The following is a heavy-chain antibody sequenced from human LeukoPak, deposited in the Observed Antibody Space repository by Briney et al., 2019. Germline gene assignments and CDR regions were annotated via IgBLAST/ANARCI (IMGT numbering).Heavy chain of an antibody. J-gene: IGHJ4*02. V-gene: IGHV1-18*01. CDR2: ISAYNGNT. CDR3: SRSWGGMWELLPPEDY. D-gene: IGHD1-26*01. CDR1: GYTFTSYG. Sequence: ASVKVSCKASGYTFTSYGISWVRQAPGQGLEWMGWISAYNGNTNYAQKLQGRVTITTDTSTSTAYMELRSLRSDDTAVYYCSRSWGGMWELLPPEDYWGQGTLVTVSS.